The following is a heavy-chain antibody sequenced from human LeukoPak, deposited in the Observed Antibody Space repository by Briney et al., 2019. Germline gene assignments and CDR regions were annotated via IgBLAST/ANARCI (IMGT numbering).Heavy chain of an antibody. CDR3: ARAQNWFDP. V-gene: IGHV4-34*01. J-gene: IGHJ5*02. CDR2: INHSGST. Sequence: SETLSLTCAVYGGSFSGYYWSWIRQPPGKGLEWIGEINHSGSTNYNPSLKSRVTVSVDTSKNQFSLKLSSVTAADTAVYYCARAQNWFDPWGQGTLVTVSS. CDR1: GGSFSGYY.